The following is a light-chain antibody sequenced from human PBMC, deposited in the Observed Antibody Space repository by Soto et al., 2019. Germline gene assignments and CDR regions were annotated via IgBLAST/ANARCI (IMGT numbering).Light chain of an antibody. Sequence: QSALTQPPSASGSLGQSVTISCTGTSSDVGGYNYVSWHQQHPGKAPKLMIYEVTKRPSGVPDRFSGSKSGNTASLTVSGRQAEDDADYYCSSFAGGGNPVLFGGGTKLTVL. CDR1: SSDVGGYNY. CDR2: EVT. J-gene: IGLJ2*01. V-gene: IGLV2-8*01. CDR3: SSFAGGGNPVL.